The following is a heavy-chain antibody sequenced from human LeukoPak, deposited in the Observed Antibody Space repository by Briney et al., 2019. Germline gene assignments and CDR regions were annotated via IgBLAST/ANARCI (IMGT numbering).Heavy chain of an antibody. CDR3: ARDSGFSGTQRGEY. CDR1: GFTFDDYG. CDR2: INWNGGST. J-gene: IGHJ4*02. Sequence: GGSLRLSCAASGFTFDDYGMSWVRQAPGKGLEWVSGINWNGGSTGYADSVKGRFTLSRDNSKSTLYLQMNSLRAEDTAVYYCARDSGFSGTQRGEYWGQGTLVTVSS. V-gene: IGHV3-20*04. D-gene: IGHD3/OR15-3a*01.